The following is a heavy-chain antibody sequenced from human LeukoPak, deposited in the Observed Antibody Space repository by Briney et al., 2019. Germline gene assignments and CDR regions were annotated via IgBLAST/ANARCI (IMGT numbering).Heavy chain of an antibody. V-gene: IGHV7-4-1*02. D-gene: IGHD2-15*01. J-gene: IGHJ5*02. CDR3: ARDSVVVVAALNWFDP. CDR1: GYTFTSYA. CDR2: INTNTGNP. Sequence: ASVKVSCKASGYTFTSYAMNWVRQAPGQGLEWMGWINTNTGNPTYAQGFTGRFVFSLDTSVSTAYLQISSLKAEDTAVYYCARDSVVVVAALNWFDPWGQGTLVTVSS.